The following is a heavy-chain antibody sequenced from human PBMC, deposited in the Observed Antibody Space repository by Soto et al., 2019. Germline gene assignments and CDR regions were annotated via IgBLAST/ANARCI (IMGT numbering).Heavy chain of an antibody. V-gene: IGHV4-34*01. CDR1: GGSFSGYY. Sequence: SATLSLTCAVYGGSFSGYYWSWIRQPPGKGLEWIGEINHSGSTNYNPSLKSRITISVDTSKNQFSLKLSSVTAADTAVYYCARAPPIYCSSTSCYSPWGQGTLVTVSS. CDR3: ARAPPIYCSSTSCYSP. D-gene: IGHD2-2*01. J-gene: IGHJ5*02. CDR2: INHSGST.